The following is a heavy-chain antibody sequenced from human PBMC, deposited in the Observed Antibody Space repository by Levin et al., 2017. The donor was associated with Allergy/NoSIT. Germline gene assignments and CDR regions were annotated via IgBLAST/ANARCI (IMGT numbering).Heavy chain of an antibody. J-gene: IGHJ6*02. CDR1: GYTFTSYD. D-gene: IGHD3-3*01. V-gene: IGHV1-8*01. CDR2: MNPNSGNT. Sequence: ASVKVSCKASGYTFTSYDINWVRQATGQGLEWMGWMNPNSGNTGYAQKFQGRVTMTRNTSISTAYMELSSLRSEDTAVYYCASSTYYDFWSGYYKGVWVYGMDVWGQGTTVTVSS. CDR3: ASSTYYDFWSGYYKGVWVYGMDV.